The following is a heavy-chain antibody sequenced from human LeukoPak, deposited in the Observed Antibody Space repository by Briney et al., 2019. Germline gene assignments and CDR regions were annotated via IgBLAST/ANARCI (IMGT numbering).Heavy chain of an antibody. CDR1: GVSISSSNYF. V-gene: IGHV4-39*07. CDR3: ARDDRYCSSTSCYTWDY. Sequence: SETLSLTCTVSGVSISSSNYFWAWIRQSPGKGLEWIGSIYFRGSISSSPSLKSRVTISIDASKNQFSLKLTSVTAADTAVYYCARDDRYCSSTSCYTWDYWGQGTLVAV. J-gene: IGHJ4*02. D-gene: IGHD2-2*02. CDR2: IYFRGSI.